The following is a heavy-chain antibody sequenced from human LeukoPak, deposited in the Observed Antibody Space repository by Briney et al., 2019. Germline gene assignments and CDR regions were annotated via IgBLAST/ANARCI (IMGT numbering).Heavy chain of an antibody. J-gene: IGHJ4*02. CDR1: GFTFDDYA. D-gene: IGHD3-10*01. CDR3: AKSKRLGDLLGDFDY. CDR2: ISWNSTSI. Sequence: GRSLRLSCAASGFTFDDYAMHWVRQAPGKGLQWVSGISWNSTSIDYADSVKGRFTISRDNAKNSLYLQMNSLRAEDTAFYYCAKSKRLGDLLGDFDYWGQGTLVTVSS. V-gene: IGHV3-9*01.